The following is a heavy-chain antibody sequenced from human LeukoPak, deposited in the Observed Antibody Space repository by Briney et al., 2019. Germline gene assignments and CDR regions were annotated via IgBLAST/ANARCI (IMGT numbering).Heavy chain of an antibody. D-gene: IGHD6-19*01. CDR1: GFTFSSYS. CDR2: ISSSSSYI. V-gene: IGHV3-21*04. CDR3: AKDRGSSGWQYFDY. J-gene: IGHJ4*02. Sequence: GGSLRLSCAASGFTFSSYSMNWVRQAPGKGLEWVSSISSSSSYIYYADSVKGRFTISRDNAKNSLYLQMNSLRTEDTALYYCAKDRGSSGWQYFDYWGQGTLVTVSS.